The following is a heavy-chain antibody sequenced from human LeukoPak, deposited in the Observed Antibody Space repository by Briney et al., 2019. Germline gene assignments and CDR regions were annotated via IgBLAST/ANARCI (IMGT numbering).Heavy chain of an antibody. V-gene: IGHV5-51*01. Sequence: GESLKISCKGSGHSFTSYWIGWVRQMPGKGLEWMGIIYPGDSDTRYSPSFQGQVTISADKSISTAYLQWSSLKASDTAMYYCARLYDSSGYYRDDYYYYGMDVWGQGTTVTVSS. CDR1: GHSFTSYW. CDR2: IYPGDSDT. D-gene: IGHD3-22*01. J-gene: IGHJ6*02. CDR3: ARLYDSSGYYRDDYYYYGMDV.